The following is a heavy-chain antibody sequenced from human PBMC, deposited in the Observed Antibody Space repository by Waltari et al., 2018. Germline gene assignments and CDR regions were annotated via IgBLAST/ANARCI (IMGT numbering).Heavy chain of an antibody. CDR1: GGSFSGSY. V-gene: IGHV4-34*01. CDR3: AKDYGATLRGWFDP. J-gene: IGHJ5*02. CDR2: INHSGST. D-gene: IGHD4-17*01. Sequence: QVQLQQWGAGLLKPSETLSRTRAAYGGSFSGSYWSWGRQPPGKGLEWIGEINHSGSTNYNPSLKSRVTISVDTSKNQFSLMLNSVTAADTAVYYCAKDYGATLRGWFDPWGQGNLVIVSS.